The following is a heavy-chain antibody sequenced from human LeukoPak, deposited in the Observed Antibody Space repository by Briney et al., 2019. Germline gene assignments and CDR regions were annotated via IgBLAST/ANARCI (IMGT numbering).Heavy chain of an antibody. J-gene: IGHJ4*02. Sequence: GGSLRLSCTASGFTFSSYWMSWVRQAPGKGLEWVANIKQDRSEKYYVDSVKGRFTISRDNAKNSLFLQMNSLIVEDTAVYFCVGGYSYGTVLDYWGQGTLVSVSS. CDR2: IKQDRSEK. CDR3: VGGYSYGTVLDY. D-gene: IGHD5-18*01. CDR1: GFTFSSYW. V-gene: IGHV3-7*01.